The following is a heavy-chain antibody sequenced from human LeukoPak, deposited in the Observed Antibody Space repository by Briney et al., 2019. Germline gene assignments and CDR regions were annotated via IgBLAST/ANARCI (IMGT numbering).Heavy chain of an antibody. V-gene: IGHV3-9*01. Sequence: GRSLRLSCAAPGFTFDDYAMHWVRQAPGKGLEWVSGISWNSGTIAYAGSVKGRFTISRDNAKNSLYLQMNSLRPEDTALHYCAKDFYSSSPSYFYAMDVWGQGTTVTVSS. CDR3: AKDFYSSSPSYFYAMDV. CDR2: ISWNSGTI. J-gene: IGHJ6*02. D-gene: IGHD6-13*01. CDR1: GFTFDDYA.